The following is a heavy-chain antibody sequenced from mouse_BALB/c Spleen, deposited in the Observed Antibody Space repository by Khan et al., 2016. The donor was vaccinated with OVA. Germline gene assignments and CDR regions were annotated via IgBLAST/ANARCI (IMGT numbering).Heavy chain of an antibody. CDR1: GYTFTTYT. J-gene: IGHJ3*01. Sequence: QVQLKESGAELARPGAEVKMSCTASGYTFTTYTIHWVKQRPGQGLEWIGYIIPCYDETNHNQKCNDRAKLTASKSTRTAYMQPSRLTIQDSAAYYCARAGVYYRSDGWFAYWGQGTPVTVSA. CDR2: IIPCYDET. V-gene: IGHV1-4*01. CDR3: ARAGVYYRSDGWFAY. D-gene: IGHD2-14*01.